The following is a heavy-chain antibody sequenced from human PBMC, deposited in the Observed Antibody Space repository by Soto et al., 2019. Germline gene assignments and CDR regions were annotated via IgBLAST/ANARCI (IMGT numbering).Heavy chain of an antibody. Sequence: GGSLRLSCAASGFTFSSYAMHWVRQAPGRGLEWVAVISYDGSNKYYADSVKGRFTISRDNSKNTLYLQMNSLRAEDTAVYYCARKRYDILTGWAYGMDVWGQGTTVTVSS. CDR3: ARKRYDILTGWAYGMDV. CDR1: GFTFSSYA. CDR2: ISYDGSNK. J-gene: IGHJ6*02. V-gene: IGHV3-30-3*01. D-gene: IGHD3-9*01.